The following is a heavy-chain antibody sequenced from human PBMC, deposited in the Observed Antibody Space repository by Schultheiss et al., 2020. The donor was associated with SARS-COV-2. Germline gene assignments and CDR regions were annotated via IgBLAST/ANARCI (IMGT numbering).Heavy chain of an antibody. Sequence: SETLSLTCAVYGGSFSGYYWSWIRQPPGKGLEWIGEINHSGSTNYNPSLKSRVTISVDTSKNQFSLKLSSVTAADTAVHYCARTLSVAGALGWFDPWGQGTLVTVSS. D-gene: IGHD6-19*01. CDR3: ARTLSVAGALGWFDP. CDR2: INHSGST. CDR1: GGSFSGYY. V-gene: IGHV4-34*01. J-gene: IGHJ5*02.